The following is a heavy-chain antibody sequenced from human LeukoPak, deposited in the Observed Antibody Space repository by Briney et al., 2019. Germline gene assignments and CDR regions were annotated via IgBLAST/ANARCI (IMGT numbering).Heavy chain of an antibody. CDR1: GYIFINHA. CDR3: ARVTAESYSDSSGYYSY. J-gene: IGHJ4*02. D-gene: IGHD3-22*01. CDR2: INVGNGNT. Sequence: APVKVSCKASGYIFINHARHWGGQAPGQRLGWMGWINVGNGNTKYSAKFQARVIISRDTSASTAYMELSSLRSEDTAVYFCARVTAESYSDSSGYYSYWGQGTLVTVSS. V-gene: IGHV1-3*01.